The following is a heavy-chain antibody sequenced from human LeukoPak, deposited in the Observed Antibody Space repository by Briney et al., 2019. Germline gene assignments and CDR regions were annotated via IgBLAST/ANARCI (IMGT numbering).Heavy chain of an antibody. CDR1: GGTFSSYA. CDR2: IIPILGIA. CDR3: ATKAWFGETQYGMDV. J-gene: IGHJ6*02. V-gene: IGHV1-69*04. Sequence: SVKVSCKASGGTFSSYAISWVRQAPGPGLEWVGRIIPILGIANYAQKFQGRVTITADKSTSTAYMELSSLRSEDTAVYYCATKAWFGETQYGMDVWGQGTTVTVSS. D-gene: IGHD3-10*01.